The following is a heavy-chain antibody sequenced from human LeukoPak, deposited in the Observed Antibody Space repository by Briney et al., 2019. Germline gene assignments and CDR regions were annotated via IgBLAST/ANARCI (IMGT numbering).Heavy chain of an antibody. J-gene: IGHJ4*02. CDR3: ARDAGVDTSFVHFDY. V-gene: IGHV3-30*03. Sequence: GSLRLSCAASGFTVITNDMTWVRQAPGKGLEWVSLISYDETYKYYADSVKGRFTISRDNSKSTLYLQMNSLRPDDTAVYSCARDAGVDTSFVHFDYWGQGVLVTVSS. D-gene: IGHD5-18*01. CDR1: GFTVITND. CDR2: ISYDETYK.